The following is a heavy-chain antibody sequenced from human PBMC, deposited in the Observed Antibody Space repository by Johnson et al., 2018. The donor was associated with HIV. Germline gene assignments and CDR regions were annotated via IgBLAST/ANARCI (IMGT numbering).Heavy chain of an antibody. J-gene: IGHJ3*02. CDR2: IWYDGSNK. CDR1: GFTFNSSG. D-gene: IGHD6-13*01. V-gene: IGHV3-33*06. Sequence: QMQLVESGGGVVQPGRSLRLSCAASGFTFNSSGMHWVRQAPGKGLEWVAVIWYDGSNKYYADSVKGRFTISRDNSKNTLYLQMISLRAEDTAVYYCAKGKDSSSSYALDIWGQGTMVTVSS. CDR3: AKGKDSSSSYALDI.